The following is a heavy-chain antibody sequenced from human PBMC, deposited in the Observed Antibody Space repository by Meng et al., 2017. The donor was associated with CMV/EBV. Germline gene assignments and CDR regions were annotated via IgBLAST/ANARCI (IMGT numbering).Heavy chain of an antibody. CDR1: GGSFSGYY. CDR3: ARGEGEHFDWLFGYYFDY. J-gene: IGHJ4*02. CDR2: INHSGST. D-gene: IGHD3-9*01. Sequence: GSLRLSCAVYGGSFSGYYWSWIRQPPGKGLEWIGEINHSGSTNYTPSLKSRVTISVDTSKNQFSLKLSSVTAADTAVYYCARGEGEHFDWLFGYYFDYWGQGTLVTVSS. V-gene: IGHV4-34*01.